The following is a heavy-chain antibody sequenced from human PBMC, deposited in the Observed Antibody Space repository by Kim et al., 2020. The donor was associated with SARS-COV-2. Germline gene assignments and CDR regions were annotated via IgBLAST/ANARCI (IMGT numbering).Heavy chain of an antibody. V-gene: IGHV1-18*04. J-gene: IGHJ4*02. CDR2: ISAYNGNT. CDR1: GYTFTSYG. D-gene: IGHD3-3*01. CDR3: ARVYYDFWSGYMLGYYFDY. Sequence: ASVKVSCKASGYTFTSYGISWVRQAPGQGLEWMGWISAYNGNTNYAQKLQGRVTMTTDTSTSTAYMELRSLRSDDTAVYYCARVYYDFWSGYMLGYYFDYWGQGTRVTVSS.